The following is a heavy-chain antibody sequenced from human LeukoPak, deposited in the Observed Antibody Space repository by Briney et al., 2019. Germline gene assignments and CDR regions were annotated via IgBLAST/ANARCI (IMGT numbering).Heavy chain of an antibody. CDR3: ARSGLWFGELYQAEY. CDR1: GFTFSSYA. J-gene: IGHJ4*02. Sequence: GGSLRLSCAASGFTFSSYAMSWVRQAPGKGLEWVSVIYSGGSTYYADSVKGRFTISRDNSKNTLYLQMNSLRAEDTAVYYCARSGLWFGELYQAEYWGQGTLVTVSS. V-gene: IGHV3-66*01. D-gene: IGHD3-10*01. CDR2: IYSGGST.